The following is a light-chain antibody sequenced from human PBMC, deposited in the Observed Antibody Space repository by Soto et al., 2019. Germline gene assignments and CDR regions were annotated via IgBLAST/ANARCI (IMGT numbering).Light chain of an antibody. CDR2: DAY. CDR1: QSISSW. CDR3: QQYNSYSPWT. J-gene: IGKJ1*01. V-gene: IGKV1-5*01. Sequence: DIQMTQSPSTLSASVGDRVTITCRASQSISSWLAWYQQKPGKAHKLMIYDAYSLESGVPSRFSGSGSGTEFTLTIRRLQPDDFATYYCQQYNSYSPWTFGQGTKVDIK.